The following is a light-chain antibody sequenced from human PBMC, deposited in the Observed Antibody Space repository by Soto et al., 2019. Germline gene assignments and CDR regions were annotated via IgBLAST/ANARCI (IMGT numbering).Light chain of an antibody. CDR3: QQYNSWPPSYT. V-gene: IGKV3-15*01. CDR2: GAS. J-gene: IGKJ2*01. Sequence: IVMTQSPATLSVSLGDRATLSGRASQSVSNYLAWYQQKPGQAPRLLIYGASTRATGIPARFSGSGSETDFTLTISSLQSEDFAVYYCQQYNSWPPSYTFGQGTKLQIK. CDR1: QSVSNY.